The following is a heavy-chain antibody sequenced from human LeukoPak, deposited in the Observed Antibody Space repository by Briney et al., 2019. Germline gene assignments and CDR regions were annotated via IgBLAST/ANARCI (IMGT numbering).Heavy chain of an antibody. CDR3: ARRDGYNSGYYGMDV. CDR1: GYSISSGYY. CDR2: IYHSGST. D-gene: IGHD5-24*01. J-gene: IGHJ6*02. V-gene: IGHV4-38-2*02. Sequence: PSETLSLTCTVSGYSISSGYYWGWIRQPPGKGLEWIGTIYHSGSTYYNPSLKSRVTISVDTSKNQFSLKLSSVTAADTAVYYCARRDGYNSGYYGMDVWGQGTTVTVSS.